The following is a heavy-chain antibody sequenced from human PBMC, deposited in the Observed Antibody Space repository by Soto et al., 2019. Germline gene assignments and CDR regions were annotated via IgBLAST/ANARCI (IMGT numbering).Heavy chain of an antibody. CDR1: GYTFTNYY. CDR3: ARAAPYSASSPLDY. J-gene: IGHJ4*02. D-gene: IGHD6-6*01. Sequence: QVQLVQSGAEVKKPGASVKVSCKTSGYTFTNYYINWVRQATGQGLEWMGWMNPNSGNTGYAQKFQGRVTMTRNTSITTAYMELSSLRSGYTAVYYCARAAPYSASSPLDYWGQGTLITVSS. CDR2: MNPNSGNT. V-gene: IGHV1-8*01.